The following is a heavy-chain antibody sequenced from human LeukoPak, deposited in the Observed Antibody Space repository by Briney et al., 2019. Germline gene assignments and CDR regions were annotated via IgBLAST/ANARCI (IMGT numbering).Heavy chain of an antibody. Sequence: GGSLRLSCAASGFTFSDYYMSWIRQAPGKGLEWVSYISSSGSTIYYAHSVKGRFTISRDNAKNSLYLQMNSLRAEDTAVYYCARVAAAASAEYFQHWGQGTLVTVSS. CDR3: ARVAAAASAEYFQH. CDR1: GFTFSDYY. V-gene: IGHV3-11*01. CDR2: ISSSGSTI. D-gene: IGHD6-13*01. J-gene: IGHJ1*01.